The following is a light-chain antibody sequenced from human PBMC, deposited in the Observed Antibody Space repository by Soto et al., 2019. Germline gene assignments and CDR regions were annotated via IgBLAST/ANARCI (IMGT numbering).Light chain of an antibody. V-gene: IGLV2-8*01. CDR3: SSYAGSLYV. CDR2: EVT. Sequence: QSALTQPPSASGSPGQSVTISCTGTSSDVGGYNYVSWYQQHPGKAPKPMIYEVTKRPSGVPDRFSGSKSGNTAPLTVSGLQAEDEADYYCSSYAGSLYVFGTGTKLTVL. J-gene: IGLJ1*01. CDR1: SSDVGGYNY.